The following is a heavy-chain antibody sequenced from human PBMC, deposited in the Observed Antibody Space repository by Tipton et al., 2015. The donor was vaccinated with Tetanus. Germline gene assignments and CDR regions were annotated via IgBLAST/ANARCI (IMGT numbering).Heavy chain of an antibody. CDR1: GFTFRSYG. J-gene: IGHJ2*01. V-gene: IGHV3-33*01. Sequence: SLRLSCAASGFTFRSYGMHWVRQAPGKGLEWVALIWYDGSNKNYADSVKGRFTISRDNSKNTLYLQMNSLGAEDTAVYYCARDIAIVRARDWYFDVWGRGTLVTVSS. CDR2: IWYDGSNK. CDR3: ARDIAIVRARDWYFDV. D-gene: IGHD2/OR15-2a*01.